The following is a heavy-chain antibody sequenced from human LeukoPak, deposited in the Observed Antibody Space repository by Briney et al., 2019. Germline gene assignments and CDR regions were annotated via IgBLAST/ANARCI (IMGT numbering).Heavy chain of an antibody. CDR2: FYASGTT. V-gene: IGHV4-4*07. CDR1: GGSIVSHY. D-gene: IGHD6-13*01. J-gene: IGHJ4*01. CDR3: AKDSSTWGNLAGHFDS. Sequence: SETLSLTCTVSGGSIVSHYWNWIRQPAGRGLEWIGRFYASGTTNTSPSLKSRVTMSVDTSKNQFSLKLSSATAADTAVYYCAKDSSTWGNLAGHFDSWGQGTLVTVSS.